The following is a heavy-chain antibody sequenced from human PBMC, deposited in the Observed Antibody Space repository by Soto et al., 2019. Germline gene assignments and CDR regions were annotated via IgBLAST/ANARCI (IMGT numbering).Heavy chain of an antibody. V-gene: IGHV4-59*01. CDR2: VYYSGST. J-gene: IGHJ4*02. CDR1: GGSISSYY. CDR3: ASSFYSGSGASTYFFDY. Sequence: SETLSLTCTVSGGSISSYYWSWIRQPPGKGLEWIGYVYYSGSTNYNPSLKNRVTISLDTSRNQFSLRLSSVTAADTAVYYCASSFYSGSGASTYFFDYWGQGTLVTVSS. D-gene: IGHD3-10*01.